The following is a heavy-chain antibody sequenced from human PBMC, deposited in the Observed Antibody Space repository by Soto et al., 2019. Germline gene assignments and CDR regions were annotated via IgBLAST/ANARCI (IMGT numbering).Heavy chain of an antibody. J-gene: IGHJ6*02. V-gene: IGHV4-31*03. D-gene: IGHD3-3*01. Sequence: SETLSLTCTVSGGSISSGGYYWSWIRQHPGKGLEWIGYIYYSGSTYYNPSLKSRVTISVDTSKNQFSLKLSSVTAADTAVYYCASNTPGDFWSGYYQDHYYYGMDVWGQGTTVTVSS. CDR1: GGSISSGGYY. CDR2: IYYSGST. CDR3: ASNTPGDFWSGYYQDHYYYGMDV.